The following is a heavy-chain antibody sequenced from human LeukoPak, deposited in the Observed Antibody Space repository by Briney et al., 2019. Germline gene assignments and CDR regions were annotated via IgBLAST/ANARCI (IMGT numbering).Heavy chain of an antibody. J-gene: IGHJ4*01. D-gene: IGHD6-19*01. Sequence: KPSETLSLTCSVSGGSISSYYWSWIRQPAGKGLEWIAQIHTSGSTNFNPSLKSRVSISIDTPNNQFSLMISSVTAADTAIYYYAGSGISTGWTFDYWGHGTLVTVSS. V-gene: IGHV4-4*07. CDR1: GGSISSYY. CDR3: AGSGISTGWTFDY. CDR2: IHTSGST.